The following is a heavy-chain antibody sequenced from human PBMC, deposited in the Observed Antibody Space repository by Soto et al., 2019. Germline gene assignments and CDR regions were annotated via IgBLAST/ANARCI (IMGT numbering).Heavy chain of an antibody. CDR2: ISYDGSNK. J-gene: IGHJ4*02. V-gene: IGHV3-30*18. CDR1: GFTFSSYG. D-gene: IGHD6-19*01. Sequence: PGGSLRLSCAASGFTFSSYGMHWVRQAPGKGLEWVAVISYDGSNKYYADSVKGRFTISRDNSKNTLYLQMNSLRAEDTAVYYCAKNPLRLAVAGPFDYWGQGXLVTVSS. CDR3: AKNPLRLAVAGPFDY.